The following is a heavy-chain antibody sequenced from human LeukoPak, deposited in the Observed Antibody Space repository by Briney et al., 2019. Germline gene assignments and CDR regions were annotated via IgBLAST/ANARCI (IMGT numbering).Heavy chain of an antibody. CDR1: GGSISSYY. CDR3: ARRSHLRYCSSTSCYKNWFDP. Sequence: SETLSLTCTVSGGSISSYYWSWIRQPPGKGLEWIGYIYYSGSTNYNPSLKSRVTISVDTSKNQFSLKLSSVTAADTAVYYCARRSHLRYCSSTSCYKNWFDPWGPGTLVTVSS. V-gene: IGHV4-59*12. CDR2: IYYSGST. D-gene: IGHD2-2*02. J-gene: IGHJ5*02.